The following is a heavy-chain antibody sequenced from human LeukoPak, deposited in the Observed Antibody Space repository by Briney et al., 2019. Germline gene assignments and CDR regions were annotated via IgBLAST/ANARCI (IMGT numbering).Heavy chain of an antibody. CDR3: AREGCSGGSCYSSPGAFDI. V-gene: IGHV1-69*04. J-gene: IGHJ3*02. Sequence: SVKVSCKASGGTFSSYAISWVRQAPGQGLEWMGRIIPILGIANYAQKFQGRVTITADKSTSTAYMELSSLRSEDTAVYYCAREGCSGGSCYSSPGAFDIWGQGTMVTVSS. CDR2: IIPILGIA. D-gene: IGHD2-15*01. CDR1: GGTFSSYA.